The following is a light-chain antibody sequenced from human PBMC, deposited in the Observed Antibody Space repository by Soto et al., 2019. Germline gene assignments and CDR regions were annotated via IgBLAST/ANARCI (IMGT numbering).Light chain of an antibody. CDR1: SSDVGGYNS. V-gene: IGLV2-14*01. Sequence: QSALTQPASVSGSPGQSITISCTGTSSDVGGYNSVSWYQQYPGKAPELLIYEVYSRPSGVSNRFSGSKSGNTASLTISGLQAEDEADYYCSSSTSSTTLVFGGGTQLTVL. CDR2: EVY. J-gene: IGLJ2*01. CDR3: SSSTSSTTLV.